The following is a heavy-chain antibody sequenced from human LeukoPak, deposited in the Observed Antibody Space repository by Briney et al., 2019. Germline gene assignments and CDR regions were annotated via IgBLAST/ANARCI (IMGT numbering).Heavy chain of an antibody. CDR2: INTNTGNP. Sequence: ASVKVSCKASGGTFSSYAISWVRQAPGQGLEWMGWINTNTGNPTYAQGFTGRFVFSLDTSVSTAYLQISSLKAEDTAVYYCARVGVCSSTSCYTWFDPWGQGTLVTVSS. V-gene: IGHV7-4-1*02. D-gene: IGHD2-2*02. CDR1: GGTFSSYA. CDR3: ARVGVCSSTSCYTWFDP. J-gene: IGHJ5*02.